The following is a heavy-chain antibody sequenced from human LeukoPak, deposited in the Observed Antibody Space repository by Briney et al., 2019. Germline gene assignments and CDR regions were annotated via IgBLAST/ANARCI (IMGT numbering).Heavy chain of an antibody. J-gene: IGHJ3*02. CDR3: ARDLKRRIAAAATNAFDI. D-gene: IGHD6-13*01. V-gene: IGHV6-1*01. Sequence: SQTLSLTCAISGDSVSSNSAAWNWIRQSPSRGLEWLGRTYYRSKWYNDYAVSVKSRITINPDTSKNQFSLQLNSVTPEDTAVYYCARDLKRRIAAAATNAFDIWGQGTMVTVSS. CDR1: GDSVSSNSAA. CDR2: TYYRSKWYN.